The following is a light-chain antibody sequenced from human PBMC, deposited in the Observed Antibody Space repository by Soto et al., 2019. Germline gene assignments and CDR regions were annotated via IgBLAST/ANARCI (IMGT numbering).Light chain of an antibody. CDR1: QGISNY. J-gene: IGKJ1*01. CDR3: QKYNSAPWT. CDR2: ASS. Sequence: DIKMTQSPSSLSASVGDRVTITCRASQGISNYLAWYQQKPGKVPKLLIYASSTLQSGVPSRFSGSGSGTEFALTISILQPEDDATYYCQKYNSAPWTFGQGTKVEIK. V-gene: IGKV1-27*01.